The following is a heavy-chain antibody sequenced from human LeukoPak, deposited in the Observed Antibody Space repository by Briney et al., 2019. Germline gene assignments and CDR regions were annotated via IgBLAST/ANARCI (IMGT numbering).Heavy chain of an antibody. J-gene: IGHJ2*01. D-gene: IGHD6-6*01. V-gene: IGHV4-61*08. CDR1: GGSISSGGYY. CDR3: ARDGRIAAHWYFDL. CDR2: IYYSGST. Sequence: SETLSLTCTVSGGSISSGGYYWSWIRQHPGKGLEWIGYIYYSGSTNYNPSLKSRVTISVDTSKNQFSLKLSSVTAADTAVYYCARDGRIAAHWYFDLWGRGTLVTVSS.